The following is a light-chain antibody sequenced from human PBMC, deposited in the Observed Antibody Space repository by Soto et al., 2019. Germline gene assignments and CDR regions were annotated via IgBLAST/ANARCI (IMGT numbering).Light chain of an antibody. CDR2: EVT. CDR1: SSDVGGYAS. Sequence: QSVLTQAASVSGSPGQSITISCTGTSSDVGGYASVSWYQHHPGKAPKLMIYEVTNRPSGVSNRFSGSKSGNTASLTISGLQAEDEADYYFRSFTRSTTLLFVGGTQLTVL. V-gene: IGLV2-14*01. J-gene: IGLJ2*01. CDR3: RSFTRSTTLL.